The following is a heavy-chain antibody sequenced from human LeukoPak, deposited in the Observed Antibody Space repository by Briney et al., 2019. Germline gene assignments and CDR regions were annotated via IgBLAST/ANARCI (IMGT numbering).Heavy chain of an antibody. V-gene: IGHV4-39*01. J-gene: IGHJ6*02. D-gene: IGHD6-13*01. CDR3: ARQLASSWLGSYYYYGMDV. CDR1: GGSISSSSYY. Sequence: SETLSLTCTVSGGSISSSSYYWGWIRRPPGQGLEWIGSIYYSGSTYYNPSLKSRVTISVDTSKNQFSLKLSSVTAADTAVYYCARQLASSWLGSYYYYGMDVWGQGTTVTVSS. CDR2: IYYSGST.